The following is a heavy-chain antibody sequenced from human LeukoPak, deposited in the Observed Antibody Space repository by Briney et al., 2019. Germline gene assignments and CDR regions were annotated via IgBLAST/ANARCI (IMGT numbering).Heavy chain of an antibody. CDR1: GFTFSSYG. D-gene: IGHD2-21*01. Sequence: GRSLRLSCAASGFTFSSYGMHWVRQAPGKGLEWVAVIWYDGSNKYYADSVKGRFTISRDNSKNTLYLQMNSLRAEDTAVYYCARVGDAGAIDYWGQGTLVTVSS. CDR3: ARVGDAGAIDY. V-gene: IGHV3-33*01. CDR2: IWYDGSNK. J-gene: IGHJ4*02.